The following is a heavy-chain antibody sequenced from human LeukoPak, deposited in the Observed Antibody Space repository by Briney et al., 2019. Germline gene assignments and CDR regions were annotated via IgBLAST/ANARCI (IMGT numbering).Heavy chain of an antibody. J-gene: IGHJ4*02. CDR2: IYPADSDT. CDR3: ARDLDSRFDS. CDR1: GFSFTSNW. V-gene: IGHV5-51*01. Sequence: GESLKISCKGSGFSFTSNWIGWVRQMPGKGLEWMGIIYPADSDTRYSPSFQGQVTISADTSINTAYLQWTSLKASDTAVYYCARDLDSRFDSWGQGTLVTVSS. D-gene: IGHD3-22*01.